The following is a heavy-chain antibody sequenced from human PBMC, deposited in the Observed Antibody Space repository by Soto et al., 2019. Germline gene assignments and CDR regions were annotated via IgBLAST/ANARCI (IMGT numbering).Heavy chain of an antibody. CDR3: ARDRRGSGWHEFDS. V-gene: IGHV3-9*01. J-gene: IGHJ4*02. Sequence: EVQLVESGGGLVLPGRSLRLSCAGTGFSFDDYAMHWVRQAPGKAPEWVSGITWNSDRIVYADSVQGRFTISRDNAKNCLYLQMNSLRADDTAFYYCARDRRGSGWHEFDSWGQGTLVTVSS. CDR1: GFSFDDYA. CDR2: ITWNSDRI. D-gene: IGHD6-19*01.